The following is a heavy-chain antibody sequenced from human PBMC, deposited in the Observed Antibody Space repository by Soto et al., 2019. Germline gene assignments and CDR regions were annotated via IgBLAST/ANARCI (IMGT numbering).Heavy chain of an antibody. CDR2: ISTYNGNT. D-gene: IGHD3-10*01. CDR3: AREMVRGVGSDY. J-gene: IGHJ4*02. Sequence: ASLKVCCKASGDTFTSYGISWVRQAPGQGLEGMGWISTYNGNTKYAQKLQGRVTMTTDTSTSTAYMELRSLRSDDTAVFYCAREMVRGVGSDYWGQGTLVTVSS. CDR1: GDTFTSYG. V-gene: IGHV1-18*01.